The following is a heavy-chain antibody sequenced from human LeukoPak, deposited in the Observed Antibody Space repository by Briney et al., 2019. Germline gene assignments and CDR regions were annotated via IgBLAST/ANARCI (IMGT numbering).Heavy chain of an antibody. CDR1: GGSISNYY. D-gene: IGHD4-11*01. Sequence: SETLSLTCTVSGGSISNYYWTWIRQPPGKGLEWIGYIYYSGSTYYNPSLKSRVTISVDTSKNQFSLKLNSLTAADTAVYYCARHTTGNGMDVWGQGTTVTVSS. V-gene: IGHV4-59*08. CDR2: IYYSGST. CDR3: ARHTTGNGMDV. J-gene: IGHJ6*02.